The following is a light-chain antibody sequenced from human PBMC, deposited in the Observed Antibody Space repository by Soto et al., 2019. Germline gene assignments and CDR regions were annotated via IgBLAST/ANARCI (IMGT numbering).Light chain of an antibody. V-gene: IGKV3-11*01. CDR2: GAS. J-gene: IGKJ1*01. CDR1: QNVRTF. Sequence: ILLTQSPGTLALSPGEGATLSCRPSQNVRTFLDWYHQKPGHAPRLLIYGASNRATGITARFSGSGSGTDFTLTISSLEPEDFAVYYCQQHSNWHPWTFGQGTKVDIK. CDR3: QQHSNWHPWT.